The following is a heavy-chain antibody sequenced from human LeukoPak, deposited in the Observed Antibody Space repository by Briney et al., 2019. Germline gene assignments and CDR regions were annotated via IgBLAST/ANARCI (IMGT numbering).Heavy chain of an antibody. V-gene: IGHV4-61*02. CDR3: ARARGGRGSSAHYYYYMDV. J-gene: IGHJ6*03. CDR1: GGSISSGSYY. Sequence: SETLSLTCTVSGGSISSGSYYWSWIRQPAGKGLEWIGRIYTSGSTNHNPSLKSRVTISVDTSRNQFSLKLSSVTAADTAVYYCARARGGRGSSAHYYYYMDVWGKGTTVTVSS. CDR2: IYTSGST. D-gene: IGHD6-6*01.